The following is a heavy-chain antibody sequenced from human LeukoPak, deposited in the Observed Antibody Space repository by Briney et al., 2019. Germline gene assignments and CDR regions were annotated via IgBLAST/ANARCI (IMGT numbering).Heavy chain of an antibody. Sequence: ASVKVSCKASGYTFTSYSISWVWHAPGQGLEWMGLISAYNGTTNSAQKLQGRVTMTTDTSTSTAYMELRSLRPDDTSVYYCARDSRGSYYTPDSCGQRTPVTASS. CDR1: GYTFTSYS. CDR2: ISAYNGTT. D-gene: IGHD1-26*01. CDR3: ARDSRGSYYTPDS. J-gene: IGHJ4*02. V-gene: IGHV1-18*01.